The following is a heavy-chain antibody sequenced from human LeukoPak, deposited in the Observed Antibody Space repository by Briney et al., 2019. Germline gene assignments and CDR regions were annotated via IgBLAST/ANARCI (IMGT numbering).Heavy chain of an antibody. CDR2: ISSSGSTI. Sequence: GGSLRLSCAASGFTFSDYYMSWIRQAPGKGLEWVSYISSSGSTIYYADSVKGRFTISRDNAKNSLYLQMNSPRAEDTAVYYCARDPTPDILTRLDYGMDVWGQGTTVTVSS. V-gene: IGHV3-11*01. J-gene: IGHJ6*02. D-gene: IGHD3-9*01. CDR3: ARDPTPDILTRLDYGMDV. CDR1: GFTFSDYY.